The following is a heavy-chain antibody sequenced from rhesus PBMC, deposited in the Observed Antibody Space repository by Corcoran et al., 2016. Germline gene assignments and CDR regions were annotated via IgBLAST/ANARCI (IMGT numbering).Heavy chain of an antibody. D-gene: IGHD6-37*01. CDR2: IYGSSTIT. CDR3: AGYSGGWTIYVLDS. V-gene: IGHV4S10*01. Sequence: QVQLQESGPGVVKPSETLSLTCAVSGGSISDSYRWSWIRQPPGKGLEWIGYIYGSSTITNYNPSLKSRVTISKDTSKNQFSLNLSSVTAADTAVYYCAGYSGGWTIYVLDSWGQGVVVPVSS. J-gene: IGHJ6*01. CDR1: GGSISDSYR.